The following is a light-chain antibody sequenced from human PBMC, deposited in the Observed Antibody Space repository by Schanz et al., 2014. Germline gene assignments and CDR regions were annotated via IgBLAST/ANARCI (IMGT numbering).Light chain of an antibody. V-gene: IGLV8-61*01. J-gene: IGLJ3*02. CDR2: STN. CDR1: SGSVSTTYY. Sequence: QTVVTQEPSFSVSPGGTVTLTCGLSSGSVSTTYYPSWYQQTPGQPPRTLIYSTNTRSSGVPDRFSGSIVGNKAALTITGAKADDESAYYCVLFMGRGISVFAGGTKLTVL. CDR3: VLFMGRGISV.